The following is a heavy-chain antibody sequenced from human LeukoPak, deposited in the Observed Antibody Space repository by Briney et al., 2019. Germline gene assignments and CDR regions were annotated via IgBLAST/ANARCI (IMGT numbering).Heavy chain of an antibody. D-gene: IGHD3-3*01. CDR3: TKARDDYGVDTIDS. V-gene: IGHV3-9*01. Sequence: PGGSLRLSCAASGFTFDDYAMHWVRQAPGKGLEWVSGISWNSGSIGYADSVKGRFTISRDNSKNTVYLQMNSLRAEDTAIYYCTKARDDYGVDTIDSWGQGTLVTVSS. CDR2: ISWNSGSI. J-gene: IGHJ4*02. CDR1: GFTFDDYA.